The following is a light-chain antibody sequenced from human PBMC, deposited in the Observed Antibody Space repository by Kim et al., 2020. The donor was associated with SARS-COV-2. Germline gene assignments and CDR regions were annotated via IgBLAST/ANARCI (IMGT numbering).Light chain of an antibody. V-gene: IGLV2-14*03. Sequence: QSALTQPASVSGSPGQSITISCTGTSSDVGGYNYVSWYQQHPGKAPKLMIYDVSNRPSGVPHRFSGSKSGNTASLTISGLQAEDEADYYCSSYASSSTGVFGGGTQLTVL. J-gene: IGLJ3*02. CDR3: SSYASSSTGV. CDR1: SSDVGGYNY. CDR2: DVS.